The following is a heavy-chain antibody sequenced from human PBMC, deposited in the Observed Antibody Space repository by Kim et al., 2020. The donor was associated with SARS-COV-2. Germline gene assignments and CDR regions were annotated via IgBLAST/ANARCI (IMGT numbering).Heavy chain of an antibody. J-gene: IGHJ6*02. CDR2: INAGNGNT. CDR1: GYTFTSYA. D-gene: IGHD3-10*01. Sequence: ASVKVSCKASGYTFTSYAMHWVRQAPGQRLEWMGWINAGNGNTKYSQKFQGRVTITRDTSASTAYMELSSLRSEDTAVYYCARGSRYYYGSGSPKPTYYYYDYGMEVWGQGTTVTVSS. V-gene: IGHV1-3*01. CDR3: ARGSRYYYGSGSPKPTYYYYDYGMEV.